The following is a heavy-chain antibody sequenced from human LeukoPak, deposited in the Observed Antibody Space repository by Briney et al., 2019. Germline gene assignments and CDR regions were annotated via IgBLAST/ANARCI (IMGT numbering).Heavy chain of an antibody. CDR2: ISYDGSNK. D-gene: IGHD2-2*01. CDR3: ARSIRRYCRSTSCYGGVDY. Sequence: GGSLRLSCAASGFTFSSYAMHWVRQAPGKGLEWVAVISYDGSNKYYADSVKGRFTISRDNSKNTLYLQMNSLRAEDTAVYYCARSIRRYCRSTSCYGGVDYWGQGTLVTVSS. V-gene: IGHV3-30*01. J-gene: IGHJ4*02. CDR1: GFTFSSYA.